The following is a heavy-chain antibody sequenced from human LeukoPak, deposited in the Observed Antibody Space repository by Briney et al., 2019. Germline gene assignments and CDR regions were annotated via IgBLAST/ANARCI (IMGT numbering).Heavy chain of an antibody. D-gene: IGHD3-10*01. CDR3: ARDSGSGYYYGMDV. V-gene: IGHV4-59*01. CDR2: IYYSGSN. CDR1: GSSISSYY. Sequence: PSETLSLTCTVSGSSISSYYWSWIRQPPGKGLEWIGYIYYSGSNNYNPSLKSRVTILVDTSKNQFSLKLSSVTAADTAVYYCARDSGSGYYYGMDVWGQGTTVTVSS. J-gene: IGHJ6*02.